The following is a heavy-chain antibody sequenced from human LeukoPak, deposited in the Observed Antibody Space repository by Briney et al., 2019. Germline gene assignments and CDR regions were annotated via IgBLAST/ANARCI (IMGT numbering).Heavy chain of an antibody. CDR2: IYYSGST. D-gene: IGHD6-13*01. CDR1: GGSISSSTYY. CDR3: ARGSRIAAAGTFGYYYYYMDV. V-gene: IGHV4-39*07. Sequence: SETLSLTCTVSGGSISSSTYYWGWIRQPPGKGLEWIGSIYYSGSTYYNPSLKSRVTISVDTSKNQFSLKLSSVTAADTAVYYCARGSRIAAAGTFGYYYYYMDVWGKGTTVTISS. J-gene: IGHJ6*03.